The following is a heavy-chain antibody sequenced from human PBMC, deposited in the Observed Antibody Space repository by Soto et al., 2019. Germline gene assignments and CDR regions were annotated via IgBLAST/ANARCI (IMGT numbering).Heavy chain of an antibody. CDR1: GYYFPSYW. V-gene: IGHV5-51*01. D-gene: IGHD4-17*01. CDR3: ARQGNGAEGFDY. CDR2: FYPGDSDT. Sequence: GESLKISCKGSGYYFPSYWIGWVRQMPGKGLEWMGIFYPGDSDTRYSPSFQGQVAISADRSISTAYLQWSSLKPSDTAMYYCARQGNGAEGFDYWGQGTLVTVSS. J-gene: IGHJ4*02.